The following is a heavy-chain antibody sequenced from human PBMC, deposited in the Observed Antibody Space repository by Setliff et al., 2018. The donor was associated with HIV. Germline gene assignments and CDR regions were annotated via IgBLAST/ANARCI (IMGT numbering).Heavy chain of an antibody. CDR1: GYTLTDYY. CDR2: ISAYNGYT. Sequence: ASVKVSCKASGYTLTDYYVHWVRQAPGQGLEWMGWISAYNGYTNYAQKLQGRVTMTTDTSTSTAYMELRSLRSDDTAVYYCARGPPIVVVPAALLTFDYWGQGTLVTVSS. CDR3: ARGPPIVVVPAALLTFDY. D-gene: IGHD2-2*01. J-gene: IGHJ4*02. V-gene: IGHV1-18*01.